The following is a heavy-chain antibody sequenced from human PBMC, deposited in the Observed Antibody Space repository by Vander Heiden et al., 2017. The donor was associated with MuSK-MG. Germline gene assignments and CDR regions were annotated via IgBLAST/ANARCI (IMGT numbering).Heavy chain of an antibody. Sequence: EVQLVVSGGGLVKPGGSLRLSCAASGFTFSSYSMDWVRQAPGKGLEWVSSISSSSSYIYYADSAKGRFTISRDNAKNSLYLQMNSLRAEDTAVYYCARVAFCGGDCYSNYFDYWGQGTLVTVSS. CDR1: GFTFSSYS. V-gene: IGHV3-21*01. J-gene: IGHJ4*02. CDR3: ARVAFCGGDCYSNYFDY. CDR2: ISSSSSYI. D-gene: IGHD2-21*01.